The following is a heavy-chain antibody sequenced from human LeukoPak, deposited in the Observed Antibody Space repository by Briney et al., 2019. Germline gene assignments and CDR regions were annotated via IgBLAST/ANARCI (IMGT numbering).Heavy chain of an antibody. D-gene: IGHD1-20*01. Sequence: SETLSLTYAVYGGSFSGDYWSWIRQPPGKGLEWIGEINHSGSTNYNPSLKSRVTISLDTSKNQFSLKMSSVTAADTAVYYCARGVRITGTGANHEYYFDSWGQGTLVTVSS. CDR1: GGSFSGDY. V-gene: IGHV4-34*01. CDR3: ARGVRITGTGANHEYYFDS. CDR2: INHSGST. J-gene: IGHJ4*02.